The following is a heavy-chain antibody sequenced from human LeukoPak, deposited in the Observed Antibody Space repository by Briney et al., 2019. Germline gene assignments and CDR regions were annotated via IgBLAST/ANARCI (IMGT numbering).Heavy chain of an antibody. Sequence: GASVKVSFKASGYTFTSYGISRVRQAPGQGLEWMAWISAYNGNTNYAQNLQGRVTMTTDTSTSTAYMELRSRRSDDTAVYYCARDIRNFDWLLSNSGAFNIWGQGTMVTVSS. CDR3: ARDIRNFDWLLSNSGAFNI. V-gene: IGHV1-18*01. CDR1: GYTFTSYG. CDR2: ISAYNGNT. D-gene: IGHD3-9*01. J-gene: IGHJ3*02.